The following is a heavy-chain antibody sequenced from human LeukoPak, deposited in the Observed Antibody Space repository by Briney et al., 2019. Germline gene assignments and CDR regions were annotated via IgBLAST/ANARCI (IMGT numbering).Heavy chain of an antibody. J-gene: IGHJ4*02. CDR2: ISSSSSYT. V-gene: IGHV3-11*03. CDR1: GFTFSDYY. Sequence: GGSLRLSCAASGFTFSDYYMSWIRQAPGKGLEWASYISSSSSYTNYADSVKGRFTISRDNAKNSLYLQMNSLRAGDTAVYYCARSGPYDILTGYFKTLFDYWGQGTLVTVSS. D-gene: IGHD3-9*01. CDR3: ARSGPYDILTGYFKTLFDY.